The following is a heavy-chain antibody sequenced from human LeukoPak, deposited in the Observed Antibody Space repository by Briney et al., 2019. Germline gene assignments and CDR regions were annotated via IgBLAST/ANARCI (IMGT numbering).Heavy chain of an antibody. CDR1: GFTFSSYT. CDR3: ARDHMVHPRGGWFDP. D-gene: IGHD3-10*01. Sequence: GGSLRLSCAASGFTFSSYTMNWVRQAPGKGLEWVSSITSSSSSIYYADSVKGRFTIPRDNAKNSLYLQMTSLRAEDTAVYYCARDHMVHPRGGWFDPWGQGTLVTVSS. CDR2: ITSSSSSI. V-gene: IGHV3-21*01. J-gene: IGHJ5*02.